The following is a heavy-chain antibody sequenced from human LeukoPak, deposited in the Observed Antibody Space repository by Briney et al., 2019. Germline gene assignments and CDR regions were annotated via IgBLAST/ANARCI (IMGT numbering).Heavy chain of an antibody. J-gene: IGHJ5*02. V-gene: IGHV4-39*07. CDR3: ARVLIWFEQLQNWFDP. CDR1: GGSMTNNTFY. D-gene: IGHD3-10*01. Sequence: SETLSLTCTVSGGSMTNNTFYWGWIRQPPGKGLEWIGSIYHTGPTYYNPSLKSRVTISVDTSKNQFSLKLSSVTAADTAVYYCARVLIWFEQLQNWFDPWGPGTLVTVSS. CDR2: IYHTGPT.